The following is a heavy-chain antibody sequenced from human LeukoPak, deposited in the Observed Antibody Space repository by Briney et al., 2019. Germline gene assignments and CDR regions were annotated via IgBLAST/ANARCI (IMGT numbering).Heavy chain of an antibody. V-gene: IGHV1-69*13. CDR1: GGTFSSYA. J-gene: IGHJ4*02. D-gene: IGHD5-18*01. CDR3: ARENTAMVYHFDY. Sequence: SVKVSCKASGGTFSSYAISWVRQAPGQGLEWMGGIIPIFGTANYAQKFQGRVTITADESTSTAYMELSSLRSEDTAVYYCARENTAMVYHFDYWGQGTLVTVSS. CDR2: IIPIFGTA.